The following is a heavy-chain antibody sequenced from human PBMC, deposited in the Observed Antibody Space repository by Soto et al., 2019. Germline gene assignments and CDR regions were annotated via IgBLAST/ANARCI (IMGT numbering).Heavy chain of an antibody. CDR3: ARDFNYGSGDY. CDR1: GYTFTSYA. V-gene: IGHV1-3*05. D-gene: IGHD3-10*01. CDR2: INAGNGNT. Sequence: QVQLVQSGAEEKKPGASVKVSCKASGYTFTSYAMLWVRQAPGQRLEWMGWINAGNGNTKYSQKFQGRVTITRDTSAITAYMELSCLRSEDTAVYYCARDFNYGSGDYWGQGTLVTVSS. J-gene: IGHJ4*02.